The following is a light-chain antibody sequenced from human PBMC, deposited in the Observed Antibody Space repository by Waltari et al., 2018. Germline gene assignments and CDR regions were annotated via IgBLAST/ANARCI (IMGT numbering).Light chain of an antibody. CDR3: YSFTTSSTRV. V-gene: IGLV2-14*03. CDR2: DVH. Sequence: QSALTQPASVSGSPGQSITISCTGPSSDVGHYDYVSWFQPHPGNAPKLMIYDVHNRPSGVSTRFSGSKSGNTASLTISRLQAEDEADYYCYSFTTSSTRVFGTGTKVTVL. J-gene: IGLJ1*01. CDR1: SSDVGHYDY.